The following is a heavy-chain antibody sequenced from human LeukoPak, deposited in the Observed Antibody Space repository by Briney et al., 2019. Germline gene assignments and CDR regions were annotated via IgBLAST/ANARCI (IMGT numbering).Heavy chain of an antibody. CDR1: GFTFSTYA. Sequence: PGGSLRLSCAASGFTFSTYAMSWVRQAPGKGLEWVSSISGGGGNTYFADSVKGRFTISRVNSKNTLYLQMNSLRAEDTALYYCGRGGSSWLYFFEYWGQGTPVTVSS. CDR3: GRGGSSWLYFFEY. J-gene: IGHJ4*02. D-gene: IGHD6-13*01. CDR2: ISGGGGNT. V-gene: IGHV3-23*01.